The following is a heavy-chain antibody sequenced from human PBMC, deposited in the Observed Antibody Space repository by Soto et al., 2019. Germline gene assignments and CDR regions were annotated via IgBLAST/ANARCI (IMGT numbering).Heavy chain of an antibody. CDR2: INSDGGTT. J-gene: IGHJ6*02. V-gene: IGHV3-74*01. Sequence: PGGSLRLSCAASRFMFSSYWMHWVRQAPGKGLVWVSRINSDGGTTTYADSVKGRFTISRDNAKNTLYLQMNSLRAEDTAVYYCARESAYSDGYPYDGMDVWGEGSTVTVS. CDR3: ARESAYSDGYPYDGMDV. CDR1: RFMFSSYW. D-gene: IGHD5-18*01.